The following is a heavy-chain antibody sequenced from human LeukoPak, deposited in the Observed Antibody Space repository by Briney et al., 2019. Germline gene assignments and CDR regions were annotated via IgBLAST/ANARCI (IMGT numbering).Heavy chain of an antibody. CDR1: GGTFSSYA. J-gene: IGHJ6*03. CDR3: ARYAVPAAPYYYYYYTDV. D-gene: IGHD2-2*01. Sequence: SVKVSCKASGGTFSSYAISWVRQAPGQGLEWMGGIIPIFGTANYAQKFQGRVTITADESTSTAYMELSSLRSEDTAVYYCARYAVPAAPYYYYYYTDVWGKGTTVTVSS. V-gene: IGHV1-69*13. CDR2: IIPIFGTA.